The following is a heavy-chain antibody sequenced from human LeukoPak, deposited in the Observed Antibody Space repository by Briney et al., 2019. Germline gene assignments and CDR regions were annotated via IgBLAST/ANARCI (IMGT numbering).Heavy chain of an antibody. J-gene: IGHJ5*02. CDR1: VGTFSSYA. CDR3: ARGKYYDFWGGYFGWFDP. Sequence: GSSVKLSCKASVGTFSSYAISWVRQAPGQGLAWMGGIIPIFGTANYAQKFQGRVTITTDESTSTAYMELSSLRSEDTAVYYCARGKYYDFWGGYFGWFDPWGQGTLVTVSS. D-gene: IGHD3-3*01. CDR2: IIPIFGTA. V-gene: IGHV1-69*05.